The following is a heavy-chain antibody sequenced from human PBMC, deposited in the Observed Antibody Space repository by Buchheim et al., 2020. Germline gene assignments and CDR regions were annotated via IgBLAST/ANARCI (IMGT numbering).Heavy chain of an antibody. D-gene: IGHD2-2*01. CDR3: ARATCSSTSCYLNWFDP. CDR2: IYTSGST. CDR1: GGSISSGSYY. J-gene: IGHJ5*02. Sequence: QVQLQESGPGLVKPSQTLSLTCTVSGGSISSGSYYWSWIRQPAGKGLEWIGRIYTSGSTNYNPSLKSRVTISVDTSKNQFSLKLSSVTAADTAVYYCARATCSSTSCYLNWFDPWGQGTL. V-gene: IGHV4-61*02.